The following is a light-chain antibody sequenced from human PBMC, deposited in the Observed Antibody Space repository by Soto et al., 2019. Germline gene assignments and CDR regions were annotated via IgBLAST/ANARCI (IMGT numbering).Light chain of an antibody. CDR3: QQYVSSPWA. V-gene: IGKV3-20*01. J-gene: IGKJ1*01. Sequence: IGFSQSPCTLSLSPGETAALSCRASQSVSSRYLAWYQQKSGQAPRLLIHATSSRATDIPDRFTGSGSGTDFTLTISRLEPEDFAVYYCQQYVSSPWAFGQGTKVDIK. CDR2: ATS. CDR1: QSVSSRY.